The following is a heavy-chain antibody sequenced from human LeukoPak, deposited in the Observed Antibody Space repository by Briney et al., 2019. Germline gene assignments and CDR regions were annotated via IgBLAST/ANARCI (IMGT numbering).Heavy chain of an antibody. CDR1: GGSISSSSYY. J-gene: IGHJ4*02. CDR3: ARGDLGYCSSTSCYPLDY. D-gene: IGHD2-2*01. Sequence: SETLSLTCTVSGGSISSSSYYWGWIRQPPGKGLEWFGSIYYSGSTYYNPSLKSRVTISVDTSKNQFSLKLSSVTAADTAVYYCARGDLGYCSSTSCYPLDYWGQGTVVTVSS. V-gene: IGHV4-39*01. CDR2: IYYSGST.